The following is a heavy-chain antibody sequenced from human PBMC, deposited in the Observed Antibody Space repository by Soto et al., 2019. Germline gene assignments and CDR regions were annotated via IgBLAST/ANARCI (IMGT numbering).Heavy chain of an antibody. Sequence: SETLSLTCTVSGGSISSSSYYWGWIRQPPGKGLEWIGSIYYSGSTYYNPSLKSRVTISVDTSKNQFSLKLSSVTAADTAVYYCARHIPASPMVVATAAGWFDPWGQGTLVTVSS. CDR3: ARHIPASPMVVATAAGWFDP. CDR2: IYYSGST. J-gene: IGHJ5*02. D-gene: IGHD2-15*01. V-gene: IGHV4-39*01. CDR1: GGSISSSSYY.